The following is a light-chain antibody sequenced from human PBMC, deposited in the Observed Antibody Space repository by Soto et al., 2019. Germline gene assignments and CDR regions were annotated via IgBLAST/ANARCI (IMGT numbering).Light chain of an antibody. V-gene: IGKV3-20*01. J-gene: IGKJ1*01. CDR3: QQYGISPRA. Sequence: EIVLTQSPGTLPLSPGERATLSCRASQSVSSSYLAWYQQKPGQAPRLLIYGASSRATGIPDRFRGSGSGTDSTLTISRLEAEESAVYYCQQYGISPRAFGQGTKVEIK. CDR1: QSVSSSY. CDR2: GAS.